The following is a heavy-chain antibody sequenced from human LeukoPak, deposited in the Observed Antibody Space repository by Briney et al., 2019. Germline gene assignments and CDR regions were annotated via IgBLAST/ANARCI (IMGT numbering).Heavy chain of an antibody. CDR3: ARDVPFGESCDY. J-gene: IGHJ4*02. V-gene: IGHV3-7*04. Sequence: GGSLRLSCAASGFTFSSYWKSWVRQAPGKGLEWVANIKQDESEKYYVHSVEGRFTISRDNAKNSLYLQMNSLRAEDTGVYYCARDVPFGESCDYWGQGTLVSVSS. CDR2: IKQDESEK. D-gene: IGHD3-10*01. CDR1: GFTFSSYW.